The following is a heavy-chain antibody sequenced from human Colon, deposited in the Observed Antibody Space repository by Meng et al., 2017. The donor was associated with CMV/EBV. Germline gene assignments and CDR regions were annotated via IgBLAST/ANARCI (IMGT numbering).Heavy chain of an antibody. J-gene: IGHJ6*02. CDR3: ARDPTQMKVRYFDWLLYRYYGMDV. D-gene: IGHD3-9*01. Sequence: GGSLRLSCAASGFSFSSSAMYWVRQAPGKGLEWVAFLYPDGSNIHYLDSVKGRFTISRDNSKNTLYLQMNSLRAEDTAVYYCARDPTQMKVRYFDWLLYRYYGMDVWGQGTTVTVSS. CDR2: LYPDGSNI. V-gene: IGHV3-30*02. CDR1: GFSFSSSA.